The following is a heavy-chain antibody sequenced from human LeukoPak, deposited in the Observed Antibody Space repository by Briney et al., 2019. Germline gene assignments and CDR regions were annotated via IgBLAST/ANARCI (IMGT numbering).Heavy chain of an antibody. D-gene: IGHD6-6*01. J-gene: IGHJ4*02. CDR3: ARVSSSMGGAADY. CDR2: IKQGGSEK. Sequence: GGSLRLSCAASGFTFSGYWMSWVRQAPGKGLEWVANIKQGGSEKYYVDYVKGRFTISRDNAKNSVYLEMNSLRAEDTAVYYCARVSSSMGGAADYWGQGTLVTVSS. CDR1: GFTFSGYW. V-gene: IGHV3-7*01.